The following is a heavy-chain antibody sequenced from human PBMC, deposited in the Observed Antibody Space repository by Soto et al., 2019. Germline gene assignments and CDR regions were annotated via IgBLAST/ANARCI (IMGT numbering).Heavy chain of an antibody. D-gene: IGHD3-10*01. V-gene: IGHV3-23*01. CDR1: GFTFNNYA. CDR2: ISGGGDTT. CDR3: AKGRGGSGSLTPRVDF. Sequence: EVQLLESGGGLVQPGGSLRLSCAASGFTFNNYAMTWVLQAPGKGLEWVSAISGGGDTTSYADSVKGRFTVSRDGSKNTLYLQMSSLRAEDTALYYCAKGRGGSGSLTPRVDFWGQGTLVNVSS. J-gene: IGHJ4*02.